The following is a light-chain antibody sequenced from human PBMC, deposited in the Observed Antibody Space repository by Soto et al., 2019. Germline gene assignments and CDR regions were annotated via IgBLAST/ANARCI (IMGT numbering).Light chain of an antibody. CDR1: SSDVGGYNY. V-gene: IGLV2-14*01. Sequence: QSALTQPASVSGSPGQSITISCTGTSSDVGGYNYVSWYQQHPGKAPKLMIYEVSNRPLGVSNRFSGSRSGNTASLTISGLQDEDEADYYCTSYTSSSTLDVFGTGIKVTVL. J-gene: IGLJ1*01. CDR2: EVS. CDR3: TSYTSSSTLDV.